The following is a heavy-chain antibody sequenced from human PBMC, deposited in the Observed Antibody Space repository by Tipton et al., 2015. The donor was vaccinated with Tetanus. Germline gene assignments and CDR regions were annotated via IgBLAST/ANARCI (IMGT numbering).Heavy chain of an antibody. CDR3: ARAGSSGYYYYFDY. Sequence: TLSLTCTVSGGSISSYYWSWIRQPAGKGLEWIGRIYTSGSTNYNPSLKSRVTMSVDTSKNQFSLKLSSVAAADTAVYYCARAGSSGYYYYFDYWGQGTLVTVSS. J-gene: IGHJ4*02. V-gene: IGHV4-4*07. CDR1: GGSISSYY. CDR2: IYTSGST. D-gene: IGHD3-22*01.